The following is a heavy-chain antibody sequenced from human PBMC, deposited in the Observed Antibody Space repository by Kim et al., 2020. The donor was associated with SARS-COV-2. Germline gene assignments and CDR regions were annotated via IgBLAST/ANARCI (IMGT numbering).Heavy chain of an antibody. CDR1: GFTFSSYS. Sequence: GGSLRLSCAASGFTFSSYSMNWVRQAPGKGLEWVSSISSSSYIYYADSVKGRFTISRDNAKNSLYLQMNSLRAEDTAVYYCARDSDVDTAMVSIFDYWGQGTLAT. CDR3: ARDSDVDTAMVSIFDY. J-gene: IGHJ4*02. CDR2: ISSSSYI. V-gene: IGHV3-21*01. D-gene: IGHD5-18*01.